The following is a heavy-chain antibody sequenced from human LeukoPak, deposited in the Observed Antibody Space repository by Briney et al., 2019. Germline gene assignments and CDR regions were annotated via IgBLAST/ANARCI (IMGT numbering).Heavy chain of an antibody. J-gene: IGHJ4*02. D-gene: IGHD3-22*01. Sequence: SETLSLTCSVSGYSISSGYYWGWIRQPPGKGLEWIGNIYTTGSTYYSPSLKSRVIISLDTSENQFSLTLSSLTAADTAVYYCAKGNPYYDYWGQGTLVTVSS. CDR3: AKGNPYYDY. CDR2: IYTTGST. V-gene: IGHV4-38-2*02. CDR1: GYSISSGYY.